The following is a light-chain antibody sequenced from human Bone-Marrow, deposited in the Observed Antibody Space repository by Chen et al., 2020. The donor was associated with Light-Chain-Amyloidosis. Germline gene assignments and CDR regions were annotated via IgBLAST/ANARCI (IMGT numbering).Light chain of an antibody. CDR3: QSYQGSSQGV. V-gene: IGLV6-57*01. CDR1: SASTAPTY. CDR2: EDD. J-gene: IGLJ3*02. Sequence: NVMLSQPHSVSESPGNTVIISRPRRSASTAPTYVQGYQQRPGRSPTTVIYEDDQRPSGVPDRFSGSIDRSSNSASLTISGLKTEDEADYYCQSYQGSSQGVFGGGTKLTVL.